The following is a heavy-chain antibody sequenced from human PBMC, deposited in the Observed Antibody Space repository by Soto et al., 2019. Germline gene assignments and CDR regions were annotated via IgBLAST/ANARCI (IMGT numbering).Heavy chain of an antibody. CDR2: ISGSGDRT. J-gene: IGHJ4*02. V-gene: IGHV3-23*01. CDR1: GFTFSNYA. Sequence: EVQLLESGGGLVQPGGSLRLSCAASGFTFSNYAMSWLRQPPGKGLEWVSAISGSGDRTYYADSVKGRFTISRDNSKNTLDMQMNSLRAEDSAVYYCVKERSGHSYADSWGQGTLVTVSS. D-gene: IGHD5-18*01. CDR3: VKERSGHSYADS.